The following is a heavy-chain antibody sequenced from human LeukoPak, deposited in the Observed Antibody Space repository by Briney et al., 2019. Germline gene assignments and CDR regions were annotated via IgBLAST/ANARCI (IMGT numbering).Heavy chain of an antibody. V-gene: IGHV1-8*01. J-gene: IGHJ6*03. CDR2: MNPNSGNT. Sequence: ASVKVSCKASGYTFTSYDINWVRQATGQGLEWMGWMNPNSGNTGYAQKFQGRVTITRNTSISTAYMELSSLRSEDTAVYYCAREFGSGWYGDYYYYMDVWGKGTTVTVSS. CDR3: AREFGSGWYGDYYYYMDV. CDR1: GYTFTSYD. D-gene: IGHD6-19*01.